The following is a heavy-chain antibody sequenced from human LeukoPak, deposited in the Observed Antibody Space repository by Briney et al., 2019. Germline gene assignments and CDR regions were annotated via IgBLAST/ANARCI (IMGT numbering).Heavy chain of an antibody. V-gene: IGHV1-69*06. CDR3: AGGRTDIVVVPATLRNYYFDY. CDR1: GGTFSNYA. J-gene: IGHJ4*02. CDR2: IMPMFGKA. D-gene: IGHD2-2*01. Sequence: SVKVSCKASGGTFSNYAISWVRQAPGQGLEWMGGIMPMFGKANYAQKFQGRVTTTADKATSTAYMELSSLRSEDTAVYYCAGGRTDIVVVPATLRNYYFDYWGQGTLVTVSS.